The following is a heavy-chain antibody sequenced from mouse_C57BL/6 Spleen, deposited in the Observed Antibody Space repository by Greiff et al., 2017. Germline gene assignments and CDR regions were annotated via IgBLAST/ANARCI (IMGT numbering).Heavy chain of an antibody. D-gene: IGHD4-1*01. Sequence: QVQLQESGAELARPGASVKLSCKASGYTFTSYGISWVKQRTGQGLEWIGEIYPRSGNTYYNEKFKGKATLTADKSSSTAYMKLRSLASEVSAVDFGAKDWDGGYFDYWGQGTTLTVSS. J-gene: IGHJ2*01. V-gene: IGHV1-81*01. CDR1: GYTFTSYG. CDR2: IYPRSGNT. CDR3: AKDWDGGYFDY.